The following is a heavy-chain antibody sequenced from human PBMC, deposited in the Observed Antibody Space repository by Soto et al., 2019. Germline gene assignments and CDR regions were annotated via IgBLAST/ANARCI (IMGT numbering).Heavy chain of an antibody. D-gene: IGHD3-22*01. CDR3: ASNYYDSSGYYYIYS. J-gene: IGHJ4*02. CDR2: IYHSGTT. V-gene: IGHV4-31*03. Sequence: QVQLQESGPGLVKPSQTLSLTCTVSGGSISSGGYYWSWIRQHPGKGLEWIGYIYHSGTTYYNPSLKSRVSISVDTSKNQFSLKLSSVTAVDTAVYYCASNYYDSSGYYYIYSWGQGTLVTVSS. CDR1: GGSISSGGYY.